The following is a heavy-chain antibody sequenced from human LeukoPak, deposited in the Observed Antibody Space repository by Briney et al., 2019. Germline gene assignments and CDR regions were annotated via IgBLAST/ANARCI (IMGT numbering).Heavy chain of an antibody. CDR3: ARVPAQHIVVVTHDAFDI. J-gene: IGHJ3*02. CDR1: GFTISSYW. CDR2: INSDGSST. Sequence: GGSLRLSCAASGFTISSYWMHWVRQAPGKGLVWVSRINSDGSSTSYADSVKGRFTISRDNAKNTLYLQMNSLRAEDTAVYYCARVPAQHIVVVTHDAFDIWGQGTMVTVSS. D-gene: IGHD2-21*02. V-gene: IGHV3-74*01.